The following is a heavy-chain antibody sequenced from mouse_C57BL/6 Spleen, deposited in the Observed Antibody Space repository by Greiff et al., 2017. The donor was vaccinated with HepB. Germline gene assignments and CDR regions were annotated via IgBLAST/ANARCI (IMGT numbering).Heavy chain of an antibody. CDR2: ISYDGSN. D-gene: IGHD2-4*01. CDR1: GYSITSGYY. Sequence: ESGPGLVKPSQSLSLTCSVTGYSITSGYYWNWIRQFPGNKLEWMGYISYDGSNNYNPSLKNRISITRDTSKNQFFLKLNSVTTEDTATYYCARGWNYDYDGYYAMDYWGQGTSVTVSS. J-gene: IGHJ4*01. CDR3: ARGWNYDYDGYYAMDY. V-gene: IGHV3-6*01.